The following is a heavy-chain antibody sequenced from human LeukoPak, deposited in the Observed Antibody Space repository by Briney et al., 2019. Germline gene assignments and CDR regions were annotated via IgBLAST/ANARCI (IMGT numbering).Heavy chain of an antibody. D-gene: IGHD3-10*01. CDR2: IYPGDSDT. CDR3: ARWGYYGGNNHGYDY. Sequence: ESLKISCRGSGYSFTVYWIAWLRQMPGKGLEWMGIIYPGDSDTRYSPSFQGQVTISADKSISTTYLQWSSLKASDTAMYYCARWGYYGGNNHGYDYWGQGTLVTVSS. J-gene: IGHJ4*02. CDR1: GYSFTVYW. V-gene: IGHV5-51*01.